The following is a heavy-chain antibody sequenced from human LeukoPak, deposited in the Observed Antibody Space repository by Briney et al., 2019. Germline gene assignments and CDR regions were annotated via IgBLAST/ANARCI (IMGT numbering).Heavy chain of an antibody. Sequence: PSETLSLTCAVYGGSFSGYYWSWIRQPPGKGLEWIGEINHSGSTNYNPSLKNRVTISVDTSKNQFSLKLSSVTAADTAVYYCARGNYGFNWFDPWGQGTLVTVSS. J-gene: IGHJ5*02. CDR3: ARGNYGFNWFDP. D-gene: IGHD4-17*01. V-gene: IGHV4-34*01. CDR2: INHSGST. CDR1: GGSFSGYY.